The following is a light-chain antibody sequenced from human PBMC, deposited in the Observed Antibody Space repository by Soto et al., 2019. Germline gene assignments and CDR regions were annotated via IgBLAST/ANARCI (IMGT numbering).Light chain of an antibody. V-gene: IGLV2-14*01. CDR1: SSDVGAYNY. CDR3: CSYTTTTTCV. J-gene: IGLJ3*02. Sequence: QSALTQPASVAGSPGQSITISCTGTSSDVGAYNYVSWYQQHPGRAPKLTIYEVSYRPSGVSDRFSGSKSGNTASLTISGLHAEVEADYYCCSYTTTTTCVFGGGTKLTVL. CDR2: EVS.